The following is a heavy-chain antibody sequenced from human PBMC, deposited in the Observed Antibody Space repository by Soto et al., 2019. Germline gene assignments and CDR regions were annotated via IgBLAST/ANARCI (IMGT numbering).Heavy chain of an antibody. J-gene: IGHJ4*02. CDR2: IIPIFGTA. D-gene: IGHD2-2*01. CDR1: GGTFSSYA. CDR3: ARAAGYCSSTSCFFSAPRLDY. V-gene: IGHV1-69*13. Sequence: SVKVSCKASGGTFSSYAISWVRQAPGQGLEWMGGIIPIFGTANYAQKFQGRVTITADESTSTAYMELSSLRSEDTAVYYCARAAGYCSSTSCFFSAPRLDYWGQGTLVTVSS.